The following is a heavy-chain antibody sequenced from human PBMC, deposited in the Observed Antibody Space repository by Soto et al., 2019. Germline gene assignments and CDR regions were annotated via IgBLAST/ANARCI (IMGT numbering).Heavy chain of an antibody. CDR2: ISGSGDCT. V-gene: IGHV3-23*01. D-gene: IGHD3-3*01. CDR3: ARDLYSDFWSGYYYFDY. J-gene: IGHJ4*02. Sequence: GGSLRLSCAASGFTFSRYAMSWVRQAPGKGLEWVSAISGSGDCTYYADSVRGRFTISRDYAKDTLSLQMNSLRAEDTALYYCARDLYSDFWSGYYYFDYWSQGTLVTVSS. CDR1: GFTFSRYA.